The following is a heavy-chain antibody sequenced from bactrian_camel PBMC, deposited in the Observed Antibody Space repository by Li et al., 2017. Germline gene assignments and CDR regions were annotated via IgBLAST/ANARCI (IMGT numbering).Heavy chain of an antibody. J-gene: IGHJ6*01. Sequence: QLVESGGGLVQPGGSLRLSCAASGYTYNRNCMAWVRQTPAKGLEWVSGVASNGGSTEYADSIVGRFTISRDNAKNMVYLHMTSLKPEDTGVYYCVADMLTHAFGNLGYWGQGTQVTVS. CDR1: GYTYNRNC. V-gene: IGHV3S25*01. CDR3: VADMLTHAFGNLGY. D-gene: IGHD1*01. CDR2: VASNGGST.